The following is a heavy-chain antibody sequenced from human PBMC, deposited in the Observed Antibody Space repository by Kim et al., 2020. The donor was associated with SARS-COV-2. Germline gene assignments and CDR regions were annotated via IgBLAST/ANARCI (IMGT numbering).Heavy chain of an antibody. CDR1: GFTFSSYD. Sequence: GGSLRLSCAASGFTFSSYDMNWVRQAPGKGLEWVSSLISDSTYIYYADSVKGRFTISRDNAKNSLYLQMNSLRAEDTAVYYCAREHFYDSGPRWRGMDVGGRGTTVTVSS. V-gene: IGHV3-21*01. CDR2: LISDSTYI. D-gene: IGHD3-10*01. CDR3: AREHFYDSGPRWRGMDV. J-gene: IGHJ6*02.